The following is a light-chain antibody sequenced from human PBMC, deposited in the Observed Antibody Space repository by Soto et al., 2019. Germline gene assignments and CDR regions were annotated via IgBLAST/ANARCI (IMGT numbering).Light chain of an antibody. J-gene: IGKJ5*01. CDR2: GVS. CDR1: QSVSSRS. CDR3: HHYGTSPT. V-gene: IGKV3-20*01. Sequence: EIVLTQSPGTLSLSPGERATLSCRASQSVSSRSLAWYQHKPGQAPRLLIYGVSSRATDIPDRFSGSGSGTDFALTISRLEPADFAVYFCHHYGTSPTFGQGTRLEI.